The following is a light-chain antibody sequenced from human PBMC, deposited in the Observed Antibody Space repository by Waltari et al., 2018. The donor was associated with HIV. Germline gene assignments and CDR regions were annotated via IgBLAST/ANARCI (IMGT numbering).Light chain of an antibody. CDR2: KNF. CDR3: VGWDSSLSAYV. CDR1: SSNIKNDN. J-gene: IGLJ1*01. Sequence: QSFLTQPPSASGTPGQTVTIPCSGSSSNIKNDNVYWYQQLPGMTPKLLIYKNFLRPSGVPDRFAASKSGTSASLTISGLRSADEADYYCVGWDSSLSAYVFGAGTKVAVL. V-gene: IGLV1-47*01.